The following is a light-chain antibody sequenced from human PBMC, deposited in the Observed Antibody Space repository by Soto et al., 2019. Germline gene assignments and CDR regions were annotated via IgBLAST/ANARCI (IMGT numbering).Light chain of an antibody. V-gene: IGKV3-20*01. CDR2: GAS. CDR1: QSVASNN. Sequence: EIVLTQSPGTLSLSPGERATLSCRASQSVASNNLAGYQQIPGQSPRILIYGASSRATGIPDRFSGSGSGTDFTLTISRLEPEDFAVYYCQQYGSSPRTFGQGTRVEIK. CDR3: QQYGSSPRT. J-gene: IGKJ1*01.